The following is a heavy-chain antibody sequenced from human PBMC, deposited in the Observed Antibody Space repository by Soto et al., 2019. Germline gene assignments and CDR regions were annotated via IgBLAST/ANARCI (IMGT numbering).Heavy chain of an antibody. CDR3: AKGDGRTSVDY. Sequence: QVQLVESGGGVVQPGRSLRLSCAASGFTFNIYGMHWVRQAPGKGLEWVALILYDGSKKYYTDSVKGRFTISRDNSKNTLYLQMNSLTAEDTAVYYCAKGDGRTSVDYWGQGTLVTVSS. CDR1: GFTFNIYG. V-gene: IGHV3-30*18. J-gene: IGHJ4*02. CDR2: ILYDGSKK.